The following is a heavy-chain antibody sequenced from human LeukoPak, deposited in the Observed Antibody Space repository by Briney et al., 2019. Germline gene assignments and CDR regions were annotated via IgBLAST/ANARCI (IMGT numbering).Heavy chain of an antibody. Sequence: GGSLRLSCAASGFTFSSYAMSWVRQAPGKGLEWVSAISGSGGSTCYADSVKGRSTISRDNSKNTLYLQMNSLRAEDTAVYYCARPRTAMVYFDYWGQGTLVTVSS. CDR2: ISGSGGST. J-gene: IGHJ4*02. V-gene: IGHV3-23*01. CDR1: GFTFSSYA. CDR3: ARPRTAMVYFDY. D-gene: IGHD5-18*01.